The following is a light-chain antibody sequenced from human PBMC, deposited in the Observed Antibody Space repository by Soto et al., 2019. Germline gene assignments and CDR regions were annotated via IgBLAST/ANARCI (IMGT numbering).Light chain of an antibody. CDR1: QSVSSSY. Sequence: EIVLTQSPGTLSLSPGERATLSCRASQSVSSSYFAWYQQKPGQAPRLLIYGASIRAAGIPDRFSGSGSGTDYTPTIIRLEPEDFSVYYCQQYCRSNLFTFGPGTKVDIK. CDR2: GAS. J-gene: IGKJ3*01. CDR3: QQYCRSNLFT. V-gene: IGKV3-20*01.